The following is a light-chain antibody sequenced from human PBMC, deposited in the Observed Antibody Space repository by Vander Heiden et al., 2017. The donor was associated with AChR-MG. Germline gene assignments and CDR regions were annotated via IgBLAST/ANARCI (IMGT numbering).Light chain of an antibody. J-gene: IGLJ3*02. V-gene: IGLV3-1*01. CDR3: QAWDSRSNWV. CDR2: QND. CDR1: RLGNKY. Sequence: SYELTQPPSVSVPPGQTASIPCAGDRLGNKYASWYQQKPSQSPVRVIHQNDKRPSGIPERFSGSSSGNTATLTISGTQSLDEADYFCQAWDSRSNWVFGGGTKLTVL.